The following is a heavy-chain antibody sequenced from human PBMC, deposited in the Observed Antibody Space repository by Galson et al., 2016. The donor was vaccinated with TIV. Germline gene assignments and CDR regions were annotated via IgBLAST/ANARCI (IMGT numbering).Heavy chain of an antibody. Sequence: SLRLSCAASGFTFSSYAISWVRQAPGKGLEWVSIINDRGDDTYYADSVKGRFTISRDNSKNTLYLQMHSLRAEDTALYFCPKGGSAFSYGYAFDMWGQGTMVTVSS. CDR2: INDRGDDT. J-gene: IGHJ3*02. D-gene: IGHD5-18*01. CDR1: GFTFSSYA. CDR3: PKGGSAFSYGYAFDM. V-gene: IGHV3-23*01.